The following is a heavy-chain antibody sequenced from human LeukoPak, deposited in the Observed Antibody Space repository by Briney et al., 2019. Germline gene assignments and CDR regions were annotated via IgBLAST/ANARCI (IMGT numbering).Heavy chain of an antibody. CDR1: GGSFSGYY. Sequence: SETLSLTCAVYGGSFSGYYWSWIRQPPGKGLEWIGEINHSGSTNYNPSLKSRVTISVDTSKNQFSLKLSSVTAADTAVYYCARGGLIVVVPAALLGFDPWGQGTLVTVSS. V-gene: IGHV4-34*01. D-gene: IGHD2-2*01. CDR3: ARGGLIVVVPAALLGFDP. J-gene: IGHJ5*02. CDR2: INHSGST.